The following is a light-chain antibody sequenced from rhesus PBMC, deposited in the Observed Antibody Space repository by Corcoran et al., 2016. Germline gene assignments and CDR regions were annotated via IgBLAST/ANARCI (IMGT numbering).Light chain of an antibody. Sequence: QTAMTQPPSVSGSPGQSVTMSCPGTTCNIGDYNYVSWYQQYPGKVPKLMIYDVTKRPSGVSIRFSGSKSGNTASLTISGLQAEDEADYYCSSYVGNNIFIFGGGTRLTVL. CDR2: DVT. CDR3: SSYVGNNIFI. CDR1: TCNIGDYNY. J-gene: IGLJ1*01. V-gene: IGLV2-23*01.